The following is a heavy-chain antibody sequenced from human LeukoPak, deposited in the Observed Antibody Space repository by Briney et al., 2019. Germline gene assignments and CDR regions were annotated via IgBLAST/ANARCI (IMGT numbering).Heavy chain of an antibody. D-gene: IGHD2-15*01. V-gene: IGHV4-34*01. CDR1: GGSFSGYY. Sequence: SETLSLTCAVYGGSFSGYYWSWIRQPPGKGLEWIGEINHSGSTNYNPSLKSRVTISVETSKNQFSLKLSSVTAADTAVYYCARALGYCSGGTCYPPGYWGQGTLVTVSS. J-gene: IGHJ4*02. CDR2: INHSGST. CDR3: ARALGYCSGGTCYPPGY.